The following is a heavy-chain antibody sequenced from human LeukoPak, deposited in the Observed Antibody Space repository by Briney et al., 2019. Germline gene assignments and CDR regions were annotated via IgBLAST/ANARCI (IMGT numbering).Heavy chain of an antibody. J-gene: IGHJ3*01. CDR1: GCSLDEYA. D-gene: IGHD3-9*01. CDR3: IKDMGFDLLKDAFHV. Sequence: GGSLRLSCVGSGCSLDEYAMHWVRRVPGKGLEWVSSISWDSGSPAYADSVRGRFTISRENDKNSLYLQMNSLRPEDTAFYYCIKDMGFDLLKDAFHVWGQGTLVTVSS. CDR2: ISWDSGSP. V-gene: IGHV3-9*01.